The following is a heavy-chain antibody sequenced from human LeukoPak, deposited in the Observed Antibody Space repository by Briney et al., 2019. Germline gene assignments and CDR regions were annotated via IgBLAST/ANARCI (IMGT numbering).Heavy chain of an antibody. CDR2: IRYDGSNK. J-gene: IGHJ4*02. CDR1: GFTYSSYG. Sequence: GGSLRLSCAASGFTYSSYGMHWVRQAPGKGLEWVAFIRYDGSNKYYADSVKGRFTISRDNAKNSLYLQMNSLRAEDTAVYYCARAGGYGDLWTYFDYWGQGTLVTVSS. D-gene: IGHD4-17*01. CDR3: ARAGGYGDLWTYFDY. V-gene: IGHV3-30*02.